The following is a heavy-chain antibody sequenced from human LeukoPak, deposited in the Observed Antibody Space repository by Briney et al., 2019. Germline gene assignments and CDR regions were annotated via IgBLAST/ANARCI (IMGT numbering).Heavy chain of an antibody. CDR2: IYYSGST. CDR1: GGSISSYY. CDR3: ARQPGYYDSSGNPWFDP. J-gene: IGHJ5*02. V-gene: IGHV4-59*08. Sequence: SETLSLTCTVSGGSISSYYWSWIRQPPGKGLEWIGYIYYSGSTNHNPSLKSRVTISVDTSKNQFSLKLSSVTAADTAVYYCARQPGYYDSSGNPWFDPWGQGTLVTVSS. D-gene: IGHD3-22*01.